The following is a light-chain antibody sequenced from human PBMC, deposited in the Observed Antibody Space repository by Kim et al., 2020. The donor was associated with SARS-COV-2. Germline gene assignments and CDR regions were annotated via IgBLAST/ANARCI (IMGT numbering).Light chain of an antibody. CDR2: ETS. V-gene: IGKV3-11*01. CDR3: QQRYDWPLT. CDR1: QSVGNS. J-gene: IGKJ4*01. Sequence: LSPGDSATLPCMSSQSVGNSLAWFQQKPGQAPRLLIFETSNRDTGIPARFSGSGSGTGFTLTISSLEPEDFAVYYCQQRYDWPLTFGGGTKVDIK.